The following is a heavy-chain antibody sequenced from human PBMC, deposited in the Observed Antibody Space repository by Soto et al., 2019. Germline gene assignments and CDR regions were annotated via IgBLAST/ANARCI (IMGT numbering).Heavy chain of an antibody. D-gene: IGHD6-19*01. J-gene: IGHJ4*02. CDR2: ITSSGSTT. Sequence: GGSLRLSCAASGFTFDEYAMPSVRQAPGKGLECLSYITSSGSTTDYGDSVKGRFTISRDNAKNSLSLQMNSLRAEDTDLYYCARSPVGGSDMGFDLWGQGTLVTVCS. V-gene: IGHV3-11*01. CDR3: ARSPVGGSDMGFDL. CDR1: GFTFDEYA.